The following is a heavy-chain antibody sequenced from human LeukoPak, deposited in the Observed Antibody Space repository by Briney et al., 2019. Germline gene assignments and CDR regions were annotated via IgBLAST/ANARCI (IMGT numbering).Heavy chain of an antibody. CDR3: ARGNGDYVPDP. CDR1: GYTFTSYA. Sequence: ASVKVSCKASGYTFTSYAMHWVRQAPGQRLEWMGWINAGNGNTKYSQKFQGRVTITRDTSASTAYMELRSLRSDDTAVYYCARGNGDYVPDPWGQGTLVTVSS. D-gene: IGHD4-17*01. CDR2: INAGNGNT. V-gene: IGHV1-3*01. J-gene: IGHJ5*02.